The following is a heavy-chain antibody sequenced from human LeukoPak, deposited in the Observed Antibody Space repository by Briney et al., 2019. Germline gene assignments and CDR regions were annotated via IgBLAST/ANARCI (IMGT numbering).Heavy chain of an antibody. CDR1: GFYFISSS. CDR2: IVVRGGST. D-gene: IGHD3/OR15-3a*01. Sequence: SVKVSCKTSGFYFISSSIQWVRQARGQGLEWMGGIVVRGGSTNFAQKFQDRISVIRDMSTSTVYLHLSSLRPEDTAVFYCAASRGQITWTGLGAWGQGTLITVSS. CDR3: AASRGQITWTGLGA. J-gene: IGHJ5*02. V-gene: IGHV1-58*02.